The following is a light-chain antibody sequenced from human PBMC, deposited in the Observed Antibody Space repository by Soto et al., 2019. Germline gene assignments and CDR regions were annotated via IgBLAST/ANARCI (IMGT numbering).Light chain of an antibody. CDR2: DGS. Sequence: EIVLTQSPATLSLSPGERATLSCRASQSVSSFLAWYQQKPGQAPRLIIFDGSSRATGIPDRFSGSGSGTDFTLTISSLQPEDFATYYCQQYNSYPFTFGQGTRLEIK. CDR3: QQYNSYPFT. CDR1: QSVSSF. J-gene: IGKJ5*01. V-gene: IGKV3-11*01.